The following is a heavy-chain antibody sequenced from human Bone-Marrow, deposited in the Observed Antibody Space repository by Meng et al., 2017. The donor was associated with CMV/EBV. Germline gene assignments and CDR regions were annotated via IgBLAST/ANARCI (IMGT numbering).Heavy chain of an antibody. V-gene: IGHV3-23*01. CDR3: ASYCSSTSCYVLRTFDY. D-gene: IGHD2-2*01. CDR1: GFTFSSYA. J-gene: IGHJ4*02. Sequence: GESLKISCAASGFTFSSYAMSWVRQAPGKGLEWVSAISGSGGSTYYADSVKGRFTISRDNAKNSLYLQMNSLRAEDTAVYYCASYCSSTSCYVLRTFDYWGQGTLVTVSS. CDR2: ISGSGGST.